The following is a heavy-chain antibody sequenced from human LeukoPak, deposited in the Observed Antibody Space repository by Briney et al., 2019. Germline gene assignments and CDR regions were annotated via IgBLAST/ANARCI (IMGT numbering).Heavy chain of an antibody. CDR2: IIPILGIA. CDR1: GGTFSSYA. J-gene: IGHJ6*02. D-gene: IGHD2-21*02. V-gene: IGHV1-69*04. CDR3: ARRYCGGDCYSPYYYYGMDV. Sequence: ASVKVSCKASGGTFSSYAISWVRQAPGQGLEWMGRIIPILGIANYAQKFQGRVTTTADKSTSTAYMELSSLRSEDTAVYYCARRYCGGDCYSPYYYYGMDVWGQGTTVTVSS.